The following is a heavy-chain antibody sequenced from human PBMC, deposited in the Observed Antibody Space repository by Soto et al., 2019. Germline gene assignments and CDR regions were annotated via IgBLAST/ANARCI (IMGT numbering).Heavy chain of an antibody. CDR3: ASLAVIANTNDAVDI. Sequence: SVKVSCKASGGTFSSYTISWVRQAPGQGLEWMGRIIPILGIANYAQKFQGRVTITADKSTSTAYMELSSLRSEDTAVYYCASLAVIANTNDAVDIWGQGTMVTVSS. D-gene: IGHD2-21*01. CDR2: IIPILGIA. V-gene: IGHV1-69*02. CDR1: GGTFSSYT. J-gene: IGHJ3*02.